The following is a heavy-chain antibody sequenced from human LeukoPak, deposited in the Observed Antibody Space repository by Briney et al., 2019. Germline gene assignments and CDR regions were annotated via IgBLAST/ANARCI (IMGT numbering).Heavy chain of an antibody. Sequence: GGSLRLSCAVSGFTLSEHAMSWVRQAPGEGLEWVSGIIDVDDTYYADSVKGRFTISRDNSKNTLYLQMNSLRAEDTAVYYCARVRYSYGLPFDPWGQGTLVTVSS. CDR1: GFTLSEHA. D-gene: IGHD5-18*01. CDR3: ARVRYSYGLPFDP. J-gene: IGHJ5*02. V-gene: IGHV3-23*01. CDR2: IIDVDDT.